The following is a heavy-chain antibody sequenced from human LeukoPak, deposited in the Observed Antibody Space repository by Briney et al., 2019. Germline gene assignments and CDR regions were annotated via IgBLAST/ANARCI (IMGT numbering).Heavy chain of an antibody. CDR3: ARGPWVAAAIDHWFDP. Sequence: PSETLSLTCTISGGSISSATYSWNWIRQPAGKGLEWIGRIYTSGSTNYNPSLKSRVTMSLDTSMNQFSLKLSSVTAADTAVYYCARGPWVAAAIDHWFDPWGQGTLVTVSS. J-gene: IGHJ5*02. V-gene: IGHV4-61*02. CDR2: IYTSGST. D-gene: IGHD2-15*01. CDR1: GGSISSATYS.